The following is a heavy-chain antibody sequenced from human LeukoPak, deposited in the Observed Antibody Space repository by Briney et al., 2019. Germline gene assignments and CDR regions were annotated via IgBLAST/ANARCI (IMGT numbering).Heavy chain of an antibody. Sequence: SQTLSLTCTVSGDSISSGGYYWSWIRQHPGKGLEWIGYIYYSGSTYYNPSLKSRVTISVDTSKNQFSLKLSSVTAADTAVYYCARSGYSYGVDYWGQGTLVTVSS. CDR3: ARSGYSYGVDY. V-gene: IGHV4-31*03. D-gene: IGHD5-18*01. J-gene: IGHJ4*02. CDR1: GDSISSGGYY. CDR2: IYYSGST.